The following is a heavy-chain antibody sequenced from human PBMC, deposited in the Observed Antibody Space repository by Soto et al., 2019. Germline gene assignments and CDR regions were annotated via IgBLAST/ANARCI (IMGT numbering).Heavy chain of an antibody. Sequence: EVQLLESGGGLVQPGGSLRLSCAASGFTFNAYAMTWVRQAPGKGLEWVSAIGGSGGNRYYADSVRGRFTISRDNSKDTVDLQMNSLRVEETAVYYWARVASDYINSVDNWGQGILVTVSS. CDR2: IGGSGGNR. J-gene: IGHJ4*02. CDR1: GFTFNAYA. V-gene: IGHV3-23*01. CDR3: ARVASDYINSVDN. D-gene: IGHD4-4*01.